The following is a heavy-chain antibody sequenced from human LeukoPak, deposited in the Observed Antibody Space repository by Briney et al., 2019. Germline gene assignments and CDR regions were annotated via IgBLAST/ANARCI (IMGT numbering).Heavy chain of an antibody. CDR3: ARDTSGFLEILGDAFDM. V-gene: IGHV3-48*04. CDR1: GFTFNKYG. D-gene: IGHD3-3*01. CDR2: ISSSGSTI. Sequence: GGSLRLSCAASGFTFNKYGMSWVRQAPGEGLEWVSYISSSGSTICYADSVKGRFTISRDNAKNSLYLQMNSLRAEDTAVYFCARDTSGFLEILGDAFDMWGRGKVVTVSS. J-gene: IGHJ3*02.